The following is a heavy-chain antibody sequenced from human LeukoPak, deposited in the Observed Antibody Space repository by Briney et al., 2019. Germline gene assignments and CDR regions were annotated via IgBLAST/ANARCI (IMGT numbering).Heavy chain of an antibody. CDR1: AYSISNGYY. D-gene: IGHD3-3*01. V-gene: IGHV4-38-2*02. CDR2: LYHSDST. J-gene: IGHJ6*03. CDR3: ARQYDSYFYYYVDV. Sequence: NPSETLSLTCTVSAYSISNGYYGAWIRQPPGKGLEWIGGLYHSDSTFYNPSLKSRVTMSADTSKNEFSLKLSFVTAADTAVYYCARQYDSYFYYYVDVWGKGTTVTVSS.